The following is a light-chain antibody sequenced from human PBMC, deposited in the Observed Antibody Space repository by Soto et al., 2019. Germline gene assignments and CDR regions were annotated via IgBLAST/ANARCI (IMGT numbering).Light chain of an antibody. CDR2: AAS. V-gene: IGKV1-9*01. CDR3: QQLNSDPPVN. CDR1: QGISSY. J-gene: IGKJ5*01. Sequence: DIQLTQSPSFLSASVGDRVTITCRASQGISSYLAWYQQKPGKAPKLLIYAASTLQSWVPSRFSGSGSATEFTLTISSLQPEEFDTCYCQQLNSDPPVNFGQGTRLAIK.